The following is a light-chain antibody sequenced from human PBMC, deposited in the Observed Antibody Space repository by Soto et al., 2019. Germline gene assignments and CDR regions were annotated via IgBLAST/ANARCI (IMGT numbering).Light chain of an antibody. CDR3: QQYSSSPVT. J-gene: IGKJ4*01. CDR2: GVS. V-gene: IGKV3-20*01. Sequence: EIVLTQSPATLSLSPGERATLSCRASQSLSRSLAWYQQKPGQAPRLLIYGVSSRATGIPDRFSGSGSGTDFTLTISRLEPEDFAVYYCQQYSSSPVTFGGGTKVDIK. CDR1: QSLSRS.